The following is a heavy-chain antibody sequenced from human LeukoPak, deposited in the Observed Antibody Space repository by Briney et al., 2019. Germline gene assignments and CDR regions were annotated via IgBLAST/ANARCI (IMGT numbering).Heavy chain of an antibody. CDR1: GFYFSTYV. Sequence: GSLRLSCAASGFYFSTYVMGWVRQAPGKGLEWVAFIRYDGSNKYYADSVKGRFTISRDNSKNTLYLQMNSLRAEDTAVYYCANGREGFCSGGSCYGPPFDYWGQGTLVTVSS. CDR2: IRYDGSNK. D-gene: IGHD2-15*01. V-gene: IGHV3-30*02. CDR3: ANGREGFCSGGSCYGPPFDY. J-gene: IGHJ4*02.